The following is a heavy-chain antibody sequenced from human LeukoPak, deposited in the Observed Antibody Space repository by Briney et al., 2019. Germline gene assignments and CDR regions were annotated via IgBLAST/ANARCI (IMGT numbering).Heavy chain of an antibody. J-gene: IGHJ4*02. CDR1: GFTFSSYG. CDR3: AKGYNTDYFDY. Sequence: GGSLRLSCAASGFTFSSYGMHWVRQAPGKGLEWVAVIWYDGSNKYHADSVKGRFTISRDNSKNTLYLQMNSLRAEDTAVYYCAKGYNTDYFDYWGQGTLVTVSS. V-gene: IGHV3-33*06. CDR2: IWYDGSNK. D-gene: IGHD5-24*01.